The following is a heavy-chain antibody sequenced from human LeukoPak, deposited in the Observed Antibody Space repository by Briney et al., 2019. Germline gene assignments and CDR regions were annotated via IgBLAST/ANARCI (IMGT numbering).Heavy chain of an antibody. CDR3: AGGEGGSLTIAVAGPVDY. J-gene: IGHJ4*02. CDR2: ISYDGSNK. Sequence: GRSLRLSCAASGFTFSSYAMHWVRQAPGKGLEWVAVISYDGSNKYYADSVKGRFTISRDNSKNTLYLQMNSLRAEDTAVYYCAGGEGGSLTIAVAGPVDYWGQGTLVTVSS. CDR1: GFTFSSYA. V-gene: IGHV3-30*04. D-gene: IGHD6-19*01.